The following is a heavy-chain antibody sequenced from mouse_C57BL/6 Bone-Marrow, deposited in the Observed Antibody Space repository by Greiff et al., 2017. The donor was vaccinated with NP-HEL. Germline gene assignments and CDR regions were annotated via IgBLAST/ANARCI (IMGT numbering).Heavy chain of an antibody. CDR3: VRGEGLRRGFAD. D-gene: IGHD2-2*01. CDR1: GFTFNTYA. V-gene: IGHV10-3*01. CDR2: IRSKSSNYAT. Sequence: EVMLVESGGGLVQPKGSLKLSCAASGFTFNTYAMHWVRQAPGKGLEWVARIRSKSSNYATYYADSVKYRFTISRDDSQSMLYLQMNNLKTEDTAMYYCVRGEGLRRGFADWGQGTLVTVSA. J-gene: IGHJ3*01.